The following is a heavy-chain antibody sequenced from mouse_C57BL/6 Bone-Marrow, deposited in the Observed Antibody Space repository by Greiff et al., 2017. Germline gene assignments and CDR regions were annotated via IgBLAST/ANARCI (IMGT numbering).Heavy chain of an antibody. Sequence: EVQLQQSGAELVRPGASVKLSCTASGFNIKDDYMHWVKQRPEQGLEWIGWIDPENGDTEYASKFQGKATVTADTSSNPAYLQLSSLTSEDTAVYYCTQYYYGSYDFDYWGQGTALTVSS. CDR1: GFNIKDDY. V-gene: IGHV14-4*01. D-gene: IGHD1-1*01. CDR3: TQYYYGSYDFDY. J-gene: IGHJ2*01. CDR2: IDPENGDT.